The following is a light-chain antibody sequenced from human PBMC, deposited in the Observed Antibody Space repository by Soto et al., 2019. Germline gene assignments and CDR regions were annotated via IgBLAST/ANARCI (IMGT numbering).Light chain of an antibody. CDR1: QSVSSN. V-gene: IGKV3-15*01. CDR2: GAS. J-gene: IGKJ4*01. Sequence: ERVMTQSPVTLSVSPGEGATLSCRASQSVSSNLAWYQQKPGQAPRLLIYGASTRATGIPARFSGSGSGTEFTLTISGLQSEDSAVYYCQQYNDWPLTFGGGTKVEIK. CDR3: QQYNDWPLT.